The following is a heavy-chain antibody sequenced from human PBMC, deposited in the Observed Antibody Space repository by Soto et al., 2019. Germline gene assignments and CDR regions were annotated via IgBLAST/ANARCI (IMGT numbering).Heavy chain of an antibody. V-gene: IGHV3-23*01. D-gene: IGHD4-17*01. CDR1: GFTFSSYA. CDR3: AKVYGDYVGGFDY. Sequence: EVQLLESGGGLVQPGGSLRLSCSASGFTFSSYAMSWVRQAPGKGLEWVSAISGSGGSTYYADSVKGLFTISRDNSKNTLYLQMNSLRAEDTAVYYYAKVYGDYVGGFDYWGQGTLVTVSS. CDR2: ISGSGGST. J-gene: IGHJ4*02.